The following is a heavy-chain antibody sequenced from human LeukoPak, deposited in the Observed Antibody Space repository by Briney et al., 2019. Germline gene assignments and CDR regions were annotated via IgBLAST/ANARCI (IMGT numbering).Heavy chain of an antibody. CDR2: ISGSGGST. V-gene: IGHV3-23*01. J-gene: IGHJ4*02. CDR1: GFTFSSYA. CDR3: AKDMRFAWTPYYFDY. Sequence: GGSLRPSCAASGFTFSSYAMSWVRQAPGKGLEWVSAISGSGGSTYYADSVKGRFTISRDNSKNTLYLQMNSLRAEDTAVYYCAKDMRFAWTPYYFDYWGQGTLVTVSS. D-gene: IGHD3-9*01.